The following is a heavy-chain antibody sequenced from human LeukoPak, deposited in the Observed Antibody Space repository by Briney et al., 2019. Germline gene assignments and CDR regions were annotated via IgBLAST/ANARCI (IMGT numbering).Heavy chain of an antibody. V-gene: IGHV6-1*01. D-gene: IGHD6-19*01. Sequence: SQTLSLTCAISGDSVSSINGAWNWIRQSPSRGLEWLGRTYFRSRWYNEFAESLKGRMTIDPDTSKNKYSLQLTSVTPEDTAVYYCARDLGNTGWYTFDYWGQGTLVTVSS. CDR3: ARDLGNTGWYTFDY. CDR2: TYFRSRWYN. J-gene: IGHJ4*02. CDR1: GDSVSSINGA.